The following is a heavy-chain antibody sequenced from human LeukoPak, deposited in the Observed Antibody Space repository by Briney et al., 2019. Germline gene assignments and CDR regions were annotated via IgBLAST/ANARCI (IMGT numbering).Heavy chain of an antibody. V-gene: IGHV4-59*08. CDR3: ARQTYYDNRLLIAY. CDR1: GDSISGSY. J-gene: IGHJ4*02. D-gene: IGHD3-22*01. Sequence: PSETLSLTCAVSGDSISGSYWSWIRQPPGKGLEWIGFLSYTGTTSYNPSLKSRLTISGDTSRNQFSLKLDSVTAADTAVYYCARQTYYDNRLLIAYWGQGILVTVSS. CDR2: LSYTGTT.